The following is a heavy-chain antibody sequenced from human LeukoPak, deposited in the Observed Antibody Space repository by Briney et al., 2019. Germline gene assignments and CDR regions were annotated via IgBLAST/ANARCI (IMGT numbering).Heavy chain of an antibody. J-gene: IGHJ4*02. CDR1: GSPFTSHW. Sequence: GESLKISCQDSGSPFTSHWIGWVRQIPGKGLEGMGAIKPAGSETTYSPSFQGQVTISADKSISTAYLQWSSLKASDTAMYYCATPTTGCSSTSCYLLFWGQGTLVTVSS. CDR2: IKPAGSET. V-gene: IGHV5-51*01. D-gene: IGHD2-2*01. CDR3: ATPTTGCSSTSCYLLF.